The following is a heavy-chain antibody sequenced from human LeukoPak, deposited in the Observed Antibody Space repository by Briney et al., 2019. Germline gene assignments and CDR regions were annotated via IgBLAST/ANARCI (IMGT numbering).Heavy chain of an antibody. CDR1: GFTFDDYA. CDR3: ARGDGYNYYY. Sequence: GRSLRLSCAASGFTFDDYAMHWVRQAPGKGLEWVSGISWNSGSIGYADSVKGRFTIPRDNAKNSLYLQMNSLRAEDTAVYYCARGDGYNYYYWGQGTLVTVSS. V-gene: IGHV3-9*01. CDR2: ISWNSGSI. D-gene: IGHD5-24*01. J-gene: IGHJ4*02.